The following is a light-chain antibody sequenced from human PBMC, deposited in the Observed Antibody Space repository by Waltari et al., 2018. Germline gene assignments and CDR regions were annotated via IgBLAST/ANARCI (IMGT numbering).Light chain of an antibody. CDR2: EVI. V-gene: IGLV2-14*01. J-gene: IGLJ1*01. Sequence: QSALTQPASVSGSPGQSITISCTGTSSDDGGYNYVSWYQQHPGKAPKLMIYEVINRPSGVSNRFSGSKSGNTASLTISGLQAEDEADYYCSSYTSSSTYVFGTGTKVTVL. CDR3: SSYTSSSTYV. CDR1: SSDDGGYNY.